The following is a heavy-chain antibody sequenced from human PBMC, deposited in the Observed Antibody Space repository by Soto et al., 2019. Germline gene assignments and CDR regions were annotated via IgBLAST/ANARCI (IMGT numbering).Heavy chain of an antibody. Sequence: GGSLSLSCAASGFTFSSFAMSWVRQAPGKGLEWVSALSGSGGTTDYADSVEGRFTISRDNSKNTLYLQMNSLRAGDTAIYYCAKDRRGNWNYVGAFDIWGQGTMVTVSS. CDR1: GFTFSSFA. V-gene: IGHV3-23*01. D-gene: IGHD1-7*01. CDR2: LSGSGGTT. CDR3: AKDRRGNWNYVGAFDI. J-gene: IGHJ3*02.